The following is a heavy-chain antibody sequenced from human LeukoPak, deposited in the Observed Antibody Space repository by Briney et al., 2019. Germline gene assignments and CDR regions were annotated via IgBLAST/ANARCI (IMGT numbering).Heavy chain of an antibody. CDR2: ISDSGGST. Sequence: GGSLRLSCAASGFTFSTYAMSWVRQAPGKGLDWVSTISDSGGSTYYADSVKGRFTISRDNSKNTLYLQMNSLRVEDTATYYCAKSRYDFWSGGDYWGQGTLVTVSS. CDR1: GFTFSTYA. V-gene: IGHV3-23*01. J-gene: IGHJ4*02. CDR3: AKSRYDFWSGGDY. D-gene: IGHD3-3*01.